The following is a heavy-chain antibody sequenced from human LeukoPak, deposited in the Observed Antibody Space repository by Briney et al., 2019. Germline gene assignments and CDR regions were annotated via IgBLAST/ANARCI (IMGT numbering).Heavy chain of an antibody. D-gene: IGHD6-19*01. V-gene: IGHV3-21*01. Sequence: GGSLRLSCAASGFTFSSYSMNWVRQAPGKGLEWVSSISSSSSYIYYADSVKGRFTISRDNAKNSLYLQMNSLRAEDTAVYYCARDPAVAGSIPRGDYWGQGTLVTVSS. CDR3: ARDPAVAGSIPRGDY. J-gene: IGHJ4*02. CDR1: GFTFSSYS. CDR2: ISSSSSYI.